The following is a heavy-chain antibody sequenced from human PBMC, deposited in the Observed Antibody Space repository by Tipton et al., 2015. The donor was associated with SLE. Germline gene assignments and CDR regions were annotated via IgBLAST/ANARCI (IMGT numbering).Heavy chain of an antibody. J-gene: IGHJ4*02. CDR2: IYYSGST. CDR1: GGSISSGGYY. V-gene: IGHV4-31*03. CDR3: ARGWAARLLWFGESKGHFDY. Sequence: TLSLTCTVSGGSISSGGYYWSWIRPPPGKGLEWIGYIYYSGSTYYNPSLKSRVTISVDTSKNQFSLKLSSVTAADTAVYYCARGWAARLLWFGESKGHFDYWGQGTLVTVSS. D-gene: IGHD3-10*01.